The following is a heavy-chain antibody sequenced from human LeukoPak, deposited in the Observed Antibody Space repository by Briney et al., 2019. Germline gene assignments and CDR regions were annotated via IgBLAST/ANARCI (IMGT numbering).Heavy chain of an antibody. V-gene: IGHV1-18*01. CDR1: GYTFTSYG. CDR2: ISAYNGNT. D-gene: IGHD3-16*02. Sequence: GASVKVSCEASGYTFTSYGISWVRQAPGQGLEWMGWISAYNGNTNYAQKLQGRVTMTTDTSTSTAYMELRSLRSDDTAVYYCAREGITFGGVIVLADYWGQGTLVTVSS. J-gene: IGHJ4*02. CDR3: AREGITFGGVIVLADY.